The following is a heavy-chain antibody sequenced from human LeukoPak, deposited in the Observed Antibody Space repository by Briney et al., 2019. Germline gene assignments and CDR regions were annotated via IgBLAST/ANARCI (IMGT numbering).Heavy chain of an antibody. V-gene: IGHV4-34*01. CDR1: GGSFSGYY. D-gene: IGHD5-12*01. Sequence: SETLSLTCAAYGGSFSGYYWSWIRQPPGKGLEWIGEINHSGSTNYNPSLKSRVTISVDTSKNQFSLKLSSVTAADTAVYYCARLRGYSGYAWGQGTLVTVSS. CDR3: ARLRGYSGYA. J-gene: IGHJ5*02. CDR2: INHSGST.